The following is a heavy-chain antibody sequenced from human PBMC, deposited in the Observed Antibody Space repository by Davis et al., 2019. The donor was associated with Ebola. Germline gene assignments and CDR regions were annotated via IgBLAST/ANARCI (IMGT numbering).Heavy chain of an antibody. CDR1: GFTFSSYA. CDR3: AKGAGYSYGYGELDY. D-gene: IGHD5-18*01. Sequence: GESLKISCAASGFTFSSYAMSWVRQAPGKGLEWVSAISGSGGSTYYADSVKGRFTISRDNSKNTLYLQMNSLRAEDTAVYYCAKGAGYSYGYGELDYWGQGTLVTVSS. CDR2: ISGSGGST. V-gene: IGHV3-23*01. J-gene: IGHJ4*02.